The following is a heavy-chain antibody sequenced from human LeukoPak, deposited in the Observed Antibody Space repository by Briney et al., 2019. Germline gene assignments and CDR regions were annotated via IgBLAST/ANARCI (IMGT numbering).Heavy chain of an antibody. V-gene: IGHV3-7*03. D-gene: IGHD3-3*01. J-gene: IGHJ3*02. CDR3: AKDSHDFWSGYYTGMDAFDI. Sequence: GGSLRLSCAASGFTFSSYWMSWVRQAPGKGLEWVANIKQDGSEKYYVDSVKGRFTISRDNAKNSLYLQMNSLRAEDTAVYYCAKDSHDFWSGYYTGMDAFDIWGQGTMVTVSS. CDR1: GFTFSSYW. CDR2: IKQDGSEK.